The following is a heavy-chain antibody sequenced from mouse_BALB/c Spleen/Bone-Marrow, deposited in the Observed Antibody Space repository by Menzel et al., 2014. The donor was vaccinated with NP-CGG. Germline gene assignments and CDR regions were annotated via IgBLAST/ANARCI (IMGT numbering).Heavy chain of an antibody. CDR1: GYSFTRYW. J-gene: IGHJ3*01. Sequence: VQLKESGTVLARPGASVKMSCKASGYSFTRYWIHWVKQRPGQGLEWIGVIYPGNSDTIYNQKFKGKAKLTAVTSASTAYMELSSLTNEDSAVYYCTRSYYDYGGFPYWGQGTLVTVSA. CDR3: TRSYYDYGGFPY. CDR2: IYPGNSDT. D-gene: IGHD2-4*01. V-gene: IGHV1-5*01.